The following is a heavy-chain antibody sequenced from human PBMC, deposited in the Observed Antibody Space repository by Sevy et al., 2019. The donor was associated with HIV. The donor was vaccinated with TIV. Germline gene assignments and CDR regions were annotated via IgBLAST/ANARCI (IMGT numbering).Heavy chain of an antibody. CDR2: IYHSGST. Sequence: SETLSLTCAVSGYSISSGYYWGWIRQPPGKGLEWIGSIYHSGSTYYNPSLKSRVTISVDTSKNQFSLKLGSVTAADTAVYYCARDAAGELLWFGELFGDYYGMDVWGQGTTVTVSS. CDR1: GYSISSGYY. J-gene: IGHJ6*02. V-gene: IGHV4-38-2*02. D-gene: IGHD3-10*01. CDR3: ARDAAGELLWFGELFGDYYGMDV.